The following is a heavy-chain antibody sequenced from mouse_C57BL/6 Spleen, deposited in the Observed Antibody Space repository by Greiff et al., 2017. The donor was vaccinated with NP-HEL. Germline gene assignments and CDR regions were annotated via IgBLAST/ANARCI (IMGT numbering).Heavy chain of an antibody. CDR3: ARNWDLDY. CDR2: ISDGGSYT. J-gene: IGHJ2*01. CDR1: GFTFSSYA. V-gene: IGHV5-4*03. Sequence: EVMLVESGGGLVKPGGSLKLSCAASGFTFSSYAMSWVRQTPEKRLEWVATISDGGSYTYYPDNVKGRFTISRDNAKNNLYLQMSHLKSEDTAMYYCARNWDLDYWGHGTTLTVSS. D-gene: IGHD4-1*01.